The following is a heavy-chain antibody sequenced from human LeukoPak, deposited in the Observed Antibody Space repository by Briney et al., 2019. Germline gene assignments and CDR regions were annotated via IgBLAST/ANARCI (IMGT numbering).Heavy chain of an antibody. CDR2: IKSKTDGGTT. CDR1: GFTFSNAW. D-gene: IGHD5-18*01. Sequence: KPAGSLRLSCAAYGFTFSNAWMSWVRQAPGKGLEWDDRIKSKTDGGTTDYAAPVKGRFTISRDDSKNTLYLQMNSLKTEDTAVYYCTTDVDTANDYWGQGTLVTVSS. CDR3: TTDVDTANDY. V-gene: IGHV3-15*01. J-gene: IGHJ4*02.